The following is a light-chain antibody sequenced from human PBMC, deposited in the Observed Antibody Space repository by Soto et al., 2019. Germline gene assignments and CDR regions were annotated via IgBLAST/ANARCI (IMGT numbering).Light chain of an antibody. CDR3: QQYNSYSPIT. Sequence: DIQMTQSPSILSASVGDRVTITCRSSQSISSWLAWYQQKPGKAPNLLIHKASHLESGVPSRFSGSGSGTEFTLTISSLQPDDFATYYCQQYNSYSPITFGQGTKVDIK. CDR1: QSISSW. CDR2: KAS. J-gene: IGKJ1*01. V-gene: IGKV1-5*03.